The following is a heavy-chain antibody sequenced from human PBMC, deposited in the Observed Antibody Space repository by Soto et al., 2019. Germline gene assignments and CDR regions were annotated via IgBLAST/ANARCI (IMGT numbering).Heavy chain of an antibody. V-gene: IGHV1-18*04. D-gene: IGHD3-10*01. J-gene: IGHJ4*02. CDR1: GYTFTSYG. Sequence: VKVSCKASGYTFTSYGISWVRQAPGQGLEWMGWISAYNGNTNYAQKLQGRVTMTTDTSTSTAYMELRSLRSDDTAVYYCARDRGVRGVRSLPIDYWGQGTLVTVPQ. CDR2: ISAYNGNT. CDR3: ARDRGVRGVRSLPIDY.